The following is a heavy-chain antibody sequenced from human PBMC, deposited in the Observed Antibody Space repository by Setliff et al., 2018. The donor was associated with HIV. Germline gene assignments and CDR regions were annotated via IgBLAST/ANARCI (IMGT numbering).Heavy chain of an antibody. CDR2: ISFDGSSK. CDR3: ARSAR. Sequence: PGGSLRLSCAASKFTFRDYAMHWVRQAPGKGLEWVAAISFDGSSKFYADSVKGRFTVSRDNSKNTLYLQMNSLRAEDTAVYYCARSARWGRGTLVTFSS. CDR1: KFTFRDYA. J-gene: IGHJ4*02. V-gene: IGHV3-30-3*01.